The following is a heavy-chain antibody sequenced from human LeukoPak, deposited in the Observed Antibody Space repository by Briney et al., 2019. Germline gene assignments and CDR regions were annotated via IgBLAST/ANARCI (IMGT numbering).Heavy chain of an antibody. Sequence: PGGSLRLSCAASGFTFLTYAMSWVRQAPGKGLQWVSVIRDSGASTYYADSVKGRFTISRDNSKNTLYLQMNSLRAEDTAVYYCAKGPTPIAASIDWGQGTLVTVSS. CDR2: IRDSGAST. J-gene: IGHJ4*02. D-gene: IGHD6-6*01. V-gene: IGHV3-23*01. CDR3: AKGPTPIAASID. CDR1: GFTFLTYA.